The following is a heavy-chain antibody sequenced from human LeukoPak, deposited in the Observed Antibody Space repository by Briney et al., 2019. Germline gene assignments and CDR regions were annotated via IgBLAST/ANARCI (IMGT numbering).Heavy chain of an antibody. CDR3: AKDGVPSRWFGRNYFDY. CDR1: GFTFSSYG. D-gene: IGHD3-10*01. CDR2: IRYDGSKK. V-gene: IGHV3-30*02. Sequence: GGSLRLSCAASGFTFSSYGMHWVRQAPGKGLEWVAFIRYDGSKKYYADSVKGRFTISRDNSKNTLYLQMNSLRAEDTAVYYCAKDGVPSRWFGRNYFDYWGRGTLVTVSS. J-gene: IGHJ4*02.